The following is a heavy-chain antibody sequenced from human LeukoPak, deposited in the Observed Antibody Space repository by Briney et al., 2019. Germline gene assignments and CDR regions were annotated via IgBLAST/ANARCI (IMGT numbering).Heavy chain of an antibody. D-gene: IGHD3-22*01. CDR3: ARGDYDSSGYAFDI. Sequence: GGSLRLSCAASGFTFSSYGMHWVRQAPGKGLEWMTFIRYDGSNTYYADSMKGRFTISRDNSKNTLYLQMNSLRAEDTAVYYCARGDYDSSGYAFDIWGQGTMVTVSS. CDR2: IRYDGSNT. V-gene: IGHV3-30*02. CDR1: GFTFSSYG. J-gene: IGHJ3*02.